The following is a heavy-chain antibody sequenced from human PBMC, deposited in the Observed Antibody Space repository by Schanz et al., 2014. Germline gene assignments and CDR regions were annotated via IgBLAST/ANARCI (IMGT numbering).Heavy chain of an antibody. CDR1: GFTFTNYA. CDR2: IKHDGSVK. J-gene: IGHJ4*02. V-gene: IGHV3-7*02. CDR3: VSQTGSPNY. Sequence: VQLVESGGGLVQPGGSLRLSCAASGFTFTNYAMSWVRQAPGKGPEWVANIKHDGSVKDYVDSVEGRFTISRDNAKRSLFLQMNSLRVEDTAVYFCVSQTGSPNYWGQGTLVTVSS. D-gene: IGHD6-13*01.